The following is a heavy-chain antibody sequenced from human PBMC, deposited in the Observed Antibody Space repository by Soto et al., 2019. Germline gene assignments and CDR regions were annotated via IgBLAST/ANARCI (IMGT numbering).Heavy chain of an antibody. Sequence: SETLSLTCTVSGGSISSSSYYWGWIRQPPGKGLEWIGSIYYSGSTYYNPSLKSRVTISVDRSKSQFSLKLSSVTAADTAVYYCARFYGDYENWFDPWGQGTLVTVFS. V-gene: IGHV4-39*07. CDR1: GGSISSSSYY. D-gene: IGHD4-17*01. CDR3: ARFYGDYENWFDP. CDR2: IYYSGST. J-gene: IGHJ5*02.